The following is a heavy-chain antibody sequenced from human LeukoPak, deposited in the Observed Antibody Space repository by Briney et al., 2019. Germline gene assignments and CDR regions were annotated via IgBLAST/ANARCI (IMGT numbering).Heavy chain of an antibody. CDR3: ASTVHGSTSDSEGYYPKWFDP. V-gene: IGHV3-21*01. CDR2: ISTSSNYI. J-gene: IGHJ5*01. D-gene: IGHD3-3*01. CDR1: ASVFGRLT. Sequence: GRSLRLSCSASASVFGRLTMNSFRQSPGKGLEWDSSISTSSNYIFYTDSVKGRFNISRDNTKNSLFLDMTRLRDEDTAVYYCASTVHGSTSDSEGYYPKWFDPWGQGTVVTVSS.